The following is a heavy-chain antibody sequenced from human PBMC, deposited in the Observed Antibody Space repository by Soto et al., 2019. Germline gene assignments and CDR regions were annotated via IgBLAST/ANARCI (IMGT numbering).Heavy chain of an antibody. CDR2: ISGSGGST. J-gene: IGHJ6*02. CDR3: AKDWHNYYYYGMDV. Sequence: HPGGSLRLSFAASGFTFSSYAMSWFRQAPGKGLEWVSAISGSGGSTYYADSVKGRFTISRDNSKNTLYLQMNSLRAEDTAVYYCAKDWHNYYYYGMDVSGPGTTVTVSS. CDR1: GFTFSSYA. V-gene: IGHV3-23*01.